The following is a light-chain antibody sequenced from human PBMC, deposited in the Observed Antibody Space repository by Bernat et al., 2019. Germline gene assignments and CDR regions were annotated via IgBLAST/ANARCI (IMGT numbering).Light chain of an antibody. Sequence: DIVMTQSPLFLPVSPGEPASISCRSSQSLRHSNGYKYLDWYLQKPGQSPQLVIYLGSNRASGVPDRFSGSGSGTDFTLKISRVEAEDVGDYYCMQALQTPYTFGQGTKLEIK. J-gene: IGKJ2*01. CDR2: LGS. CDR3: MQALQTPYT. V-gene: IGKV2-28*01. CDR1: QSLRHSNGYKY.